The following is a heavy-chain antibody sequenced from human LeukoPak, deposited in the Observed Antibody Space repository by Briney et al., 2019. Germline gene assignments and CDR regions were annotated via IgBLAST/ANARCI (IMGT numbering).Heavy chain of an antibody. CDR3: ARGAYPDAFDI. J-gene: IGHJ3*02. D-gene: IGHD2-21*01. CDR2: ISYDGSNK. Sequence: GRSLRLSCAASGFTFSSYAMHWVRQAPGKGLEWVAVISYDGSNKYYADSVKGRFTISRDNSKNTLYLQMNSLRAEDTAVYYCARGAYPDAFDIWGQGTMVTVSS. V-gene: IGHV3-30-3*01. CDR1: GFTFSSYA.